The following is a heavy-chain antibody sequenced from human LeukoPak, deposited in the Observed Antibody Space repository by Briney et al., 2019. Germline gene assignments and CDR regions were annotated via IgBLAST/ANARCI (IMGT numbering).Heavy chain of an antibody. CDR3: ARGKEPNYDILTGYYNGDAFDI. CDR1: GGSISSGGYS. J-gene: IGHJ3*02. D-gene: IGHD3-9*01. V-gene: IGHV4-30-2*01. CDR2: IYHSGST. Sequence: KSSETLSLTCAVSGGSISSGGYSWSWIRQPPGKGLEWIGYIYHSGSTYYNPSLKSRVTISVDRSKNQFSLKLSSVTAADTAVYYCARGKEPNYDILTGYYNGDAFDIWGQGTMVTVSS.